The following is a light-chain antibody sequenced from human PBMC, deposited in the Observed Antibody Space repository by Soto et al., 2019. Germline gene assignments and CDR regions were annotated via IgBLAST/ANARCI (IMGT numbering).Light chain of an antibody. CDR1: QGISNY. V-gene: IGKV1-27*01. J-gene: IGKJ2*01. CDR2: AAS. CDR3: QKYNSAPYT. Sequence: DIQMTQSPSPLSASVGDRVTITCRASQGISNYLAWYQQKPGKGPKLLIYAASTLRSGVPSRFSGSGSGTDFTLTISSRQPEDVATYYCQKYNSAPYTVGQRTKLEIK.